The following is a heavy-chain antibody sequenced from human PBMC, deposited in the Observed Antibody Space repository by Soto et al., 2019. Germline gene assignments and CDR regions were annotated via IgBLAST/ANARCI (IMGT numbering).Heavy chain of an antibody. Sequence: QVQLQQWGAGLLKPSETLSLTCAVYGGSFSGYYWSWIRQPPGQGLECIGEINHSGSTNYNPAHKIRVTIPVDTSKNQSALKLSSVTAADTAVYYCARHRGREVWFGESPGYYYYGMDVWGQGTTVTVSS. CDR1: GGSFSGYY. J-gene: IGHJ6*02. CDR3: ARHRGREVWFGESPGYYYYGMDV. V-gene: IGHV4-34*01. D-gene: IGHD3-10*01. CDR2: INHSGST.